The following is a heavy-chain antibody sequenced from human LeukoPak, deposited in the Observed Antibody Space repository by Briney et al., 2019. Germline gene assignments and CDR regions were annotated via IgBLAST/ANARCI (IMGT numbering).Heavy chain of an antibody. CDR2: ISSSGSTI. D-gene: IGHD5-24*01. CDR3: AREDRDGYSDWFDP. V-gene: IGHV3-48*03. J-gene: IGHJ5*02. CDR1: GFTFSSYE. Sequence: GGPLRLSCAASGFTFSSYEMNWVRQAPRKGLEWVSYISSSGSTIYYADSVKGRFTISRDNAKNSLYLQMNSLRAEDTAVYYCAREDRDGYSDWFDPWGQGTLVTVSS.